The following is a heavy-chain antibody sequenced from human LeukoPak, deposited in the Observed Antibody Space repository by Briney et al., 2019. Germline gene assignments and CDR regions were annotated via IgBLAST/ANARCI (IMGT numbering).Heavy chain of an antibody. CDR3: ARASYYDILTGYYRPYYYYMDV. Sequence: PGGSLRLSCAASGFTFSSYAMHWVRQAPGKGLEWVAVISYDGSNKYYADSVKGRFTISRDNSKNTLYLQMNSLRAEDTAVYYCARASYYDILTGYYRPYYYYMDVWGKGTTVTVSS. D-gene: IGHD3-9*01. CDR1: GFTFSSYA. CDR2: ISYDGSNK. J-gene: IGHJ6*03. V-gene: IGHV3-30*04.